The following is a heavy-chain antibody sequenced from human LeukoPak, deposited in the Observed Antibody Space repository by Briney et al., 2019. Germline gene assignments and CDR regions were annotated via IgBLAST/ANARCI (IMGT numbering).Heavy chain of an antibody. CDR2: INPNSGGT. D-gene: IGHD3-22*01. CDR3: AGSYYYDSSGYESTLDY. J-gene: IGHJ4*02. V-gene: IGHV1-2*02. CDR1: GYTFTGYY. Sequence: ASVKVSCKASGYTFTGYYMHWVRPAPGQGLEWMGWINPNSGGTNYAQKFQGRVTMTRDTSISTAYMELSRLRSDDTAVYYCAGSYYYDSSGYESTLDYWGQGTLVTVSS.